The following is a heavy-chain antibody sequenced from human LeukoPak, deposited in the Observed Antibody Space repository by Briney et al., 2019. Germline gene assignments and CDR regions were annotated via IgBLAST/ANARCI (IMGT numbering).Heavy chain of an antibody. CDR1: GFTFSSYA. D-gene: IGHD5-18*01. V-gene: IGHV3-64*01. Sequence: GGSLRLSCAASGFTFSSYAMHWVRQAPGKGLEYVSAISSNGGSTYYANSVKGRFTISRDNSKNTLYLQMGSLRAEDMAVYYYARALRIQLPRSWGPPFGYWGQGTLVTVSS. CDR2: ISSNGGST. J-gene: IGHJ4*02. CDR3: ARALRIQLPRSWGPPFGY.